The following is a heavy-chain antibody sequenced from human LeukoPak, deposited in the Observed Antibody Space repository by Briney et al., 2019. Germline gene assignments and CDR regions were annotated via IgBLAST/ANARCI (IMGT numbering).Heavy chain of an antibody. CDR3: ARDNQYCSGGSCYPGFFDY. D-gene: IGHD2-15*01. Sequence: GGSLRLSCAASGFTFSSYSMNWVRQAPGKGLEWVSYISSSSSTIYYADSVKGRFTISRDNAKNSLYLQVNSLRAEDTAVYYCARDNQYCSGGSCYPGFFDYWGQGTLVTVSS. CDR2: ISSSSSTI. V-gene: IGHV3-48*01. CDR1: GFTFSSYS. J-gene: IGHJ4*02.